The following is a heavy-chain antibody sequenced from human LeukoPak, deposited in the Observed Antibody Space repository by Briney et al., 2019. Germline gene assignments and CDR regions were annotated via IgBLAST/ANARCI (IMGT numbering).Heavy chain of an antibody. CDR1: GGTFSSYA. CDR2: IIPIFGTA. D-gene: IGHD3-22*01. J-gene: IGHJ4*02. CDR3: ARGLYYGSSGYRSSTPVDY. Sequence: SVKVSCKASGGTFSSYAISWVRQAPGQGLEWMGGIIPIFGTANYAQKFQGRVTITADESTGTAYMELSSLRSEDTAVYYCARGLYYGSSGYRSSTPVDYWGQGTLVTVSS. V-gene: IGHV1-69*01.